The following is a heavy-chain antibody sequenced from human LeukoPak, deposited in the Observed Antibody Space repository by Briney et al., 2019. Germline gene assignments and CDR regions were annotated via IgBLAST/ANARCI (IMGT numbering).Heavy chain of an antibody. V-gene: IGHV1-2*02. D-gene: IGHD5-18*01. J-gene: IGHJ6*03. Sequence: ASVKVSCKASGYTFTGYYMHWVRQAPGQGLEWMGWINPNSGGTNYAQKFQGRVTMTRDTSISTAYMELSRLRSDDTAVYYCARNRIQLWLGGYNSWGYMDVWGKGTTVTVSS. CDR1: GYTFTGYY. CDR2: INPNSGGT. CDR3: ARNRIQLWLGGYNSWGYMDV.